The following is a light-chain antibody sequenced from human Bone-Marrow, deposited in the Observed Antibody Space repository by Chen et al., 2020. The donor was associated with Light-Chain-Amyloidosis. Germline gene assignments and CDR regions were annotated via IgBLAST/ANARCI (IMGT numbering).Light chain of an antibody. Sequence: QSALTQPASVSGSPGQSITISCTGTSSDVGGDNHVSWYQQHPDKAPKLMIYEVTNRPSWVPDRFSGSKSDNTASLTISGLQTEDEADYFCHSYTITNTLVFGSGTRVTVL. CDR3: HSYTITNTLV. V-gene: IGLV2-14*01. CDR1: SSDVGGDNH. CDR2: EVT. J-gene: IGLJ1*01.